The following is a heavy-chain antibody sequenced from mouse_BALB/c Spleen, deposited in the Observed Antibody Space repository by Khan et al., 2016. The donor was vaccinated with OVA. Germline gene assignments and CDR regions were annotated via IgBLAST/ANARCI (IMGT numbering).Heavy chain of an antibody. V-gene: IGHV1S136*01. CDR1: GYIFTNYL. CDR3: ARGNWQSYYFDY. D-gene: IGHD4-1*01. Sequence: EVQLQESGPDLVKPGTSVKMSCKASGYIFTNYLIHWVKQKPGQGLEWIGYINPYNGATKYNEKFKGKATLTSDKSSITAYMELSSLTSEDSAVYSCARGNWQSYYFDYWGQGTTLTVSS. CDR2: INPYNGAT. J-gene: IGHJ2*01.